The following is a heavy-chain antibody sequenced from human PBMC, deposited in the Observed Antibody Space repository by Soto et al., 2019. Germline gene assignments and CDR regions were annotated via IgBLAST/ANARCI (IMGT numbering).Heavy chain of an antibody. CDR2: ISPYNGKT. V-gene: IGHV1-18*01. D-gene: IGHD6-13*01. CDR3: ARGGFSTSWLGLLGTGAHAVEIDY. CDR1: DYTFISYG. J-gene: IGHJ4*02. Sequence: QVQLVQSGAEVKKTGASVEVSCKASDYTFISYGISWVRQAPGQGLEWVGWISPYNGKTNYAQKFQGRVTLTTETSTSTAYLDLRSLRSDDTAVYYCARGGFSTSWLGLLGTGAHAVEIDYWGQGTLVTVSS.